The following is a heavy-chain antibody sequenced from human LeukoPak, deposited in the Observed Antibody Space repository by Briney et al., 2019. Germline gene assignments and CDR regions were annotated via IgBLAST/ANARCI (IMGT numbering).Heavy chain of an antibody. J-gene: IGHJ4*02. Sequence: TSETLSLTCTVSGGSISSYYWSWIRQPPGKGLEWIGYIYTSGSTNYNPSLKSRVTISVDTSKNQFSLKLSSVTAADTVVYYCARRYNWNYFDYWGQGTLVTVSS. CDR2: IYTSGST. V-gene: IGHV4-4*09. CDR1: GGSISSYY. D-gene: IGHD1-20*01. CDR3: ARRYNWNYFDY.